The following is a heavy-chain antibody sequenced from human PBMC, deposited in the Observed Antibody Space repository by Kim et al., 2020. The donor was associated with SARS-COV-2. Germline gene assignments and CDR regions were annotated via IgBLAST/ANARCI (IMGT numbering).Heavy chain of an antibody. D-gene: IGHD2-15*01. Sequence: GGSLRLSCAASGFTLSTYTMHWVRQAPGKGLEYVSAISSNGGATYYANSVKGRFTVSRDTSKNTLYLQMGTLRVEDMGVFYCARGGYCTGGSCSQSTRGWYFDLWGRGTLVTVSS. CDR1: GFTLSTYT. CDR2: ISSNGGAT. J-gene: IGHJ2*01. CDR3: ARGGYCTGGSCSQSTRGWYFDL. V-gene: IGHV3-64*01.